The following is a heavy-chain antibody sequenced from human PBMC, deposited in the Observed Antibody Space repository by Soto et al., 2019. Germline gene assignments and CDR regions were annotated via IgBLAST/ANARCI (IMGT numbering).Heavy chain of an antibody. CDR2: IIPIFGTA. D-gene: IGHD2-21*02. Sequence: QVQLVQSGAEVKKPGSSVKVSCKASGGTFSSYAISWVRQAPGQGLEWMGGIIPIFGTANYAQKFQGRVTITADESTSTAYMELSSLRSEDTAVYYCARHRGAYCGGDCYSYFDYWGQGTLVTVSS. CDR1: GGTFSSYA. J-gene: IGHJ4*02. V-gene: IGHV1-69*12. CDR3: ARHRGAYCGGDCYSYFDY.